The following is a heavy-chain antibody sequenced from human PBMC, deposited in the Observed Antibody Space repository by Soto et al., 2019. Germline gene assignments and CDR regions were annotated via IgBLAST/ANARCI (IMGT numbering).Heavy chain of an antibody. Sequence: HPGGSLRLSCAASGFTFSSYAMSWVRQAPGKGLEWVSAISGSGDSTYYADSVKGRFTISRDNSKNTLYLQMNSLRAEDTAVYYCAKDNSGSPYYFDYWGQGTLVTVSS. J-gene: IGHJ4*02. V-gene: IGHV3-23*01. CDR3: AKDNSGSPYYFDY. CDR1: GFTFSSYA. D-gene: IGHD1-26*01. CDR2: ISGSGDST.